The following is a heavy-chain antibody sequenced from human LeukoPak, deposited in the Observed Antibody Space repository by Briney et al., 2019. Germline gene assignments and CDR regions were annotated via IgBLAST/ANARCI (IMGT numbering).Heavy chain of an antibody. CDR1: GGSISSSSYY. CDR2: IYYSGST. V-gene: IGHV4-39*07. Sequence: PSETLSLTCTVSGGSISSSSYYWGWIRQPPGKGLEWIGSIYYSGSTYYNPSLKSRVTISVDTSKNQFSLKLSSVTAADTAVYYCARDGQWLGLNGAYFDYWGQGTLVTVSS. CDR3: ARDGQWLGLNGAYFDY. J-gene: IGHJ4*02. D-gene: IGHD6-19*01.